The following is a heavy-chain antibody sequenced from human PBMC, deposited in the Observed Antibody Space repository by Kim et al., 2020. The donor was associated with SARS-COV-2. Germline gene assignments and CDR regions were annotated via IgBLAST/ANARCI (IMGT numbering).Heavy chain of an antibody. CDR1: GYTFTGYY. J-gene: IGHJ4*02. Sequence: ASVKVSCKASGYTFTGYYMHWVRQAPGQGLEWMGRINPNSGGTNYAQKFQGRVTMTRDTSISTAYMELSRLRSDDTAVYYCARVGRPTNLIDFDYWGQGTLVTVSS. CDR2: INPNSGGT. D-gene: IGHD3-16*01. V-gene: IGHV1-2*06. CDR3: ARVGRPTNLIDFDY.